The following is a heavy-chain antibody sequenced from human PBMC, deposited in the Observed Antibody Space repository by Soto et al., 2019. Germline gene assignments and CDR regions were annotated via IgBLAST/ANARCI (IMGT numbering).Heavy chain of an antibody. Sequence: QVQLQQWGAGLLKPSETLSLTCAVSGGSFSGYYWSWIRQPPGKGLEWIGEMNDSGSTKYNASLGSRVYMSVDTSKGHFSRTLTSVTAADTAVYYCASPSWNYIDWGQGTLVAVSS. V-gene: IGHV4-34*01. J-gene: IGHJ4*02. D-gene: IGHD1-7*01. CDR3: ASPSWNYID. CDR2: MNDSGST. CDR1: GGSFSGYY.